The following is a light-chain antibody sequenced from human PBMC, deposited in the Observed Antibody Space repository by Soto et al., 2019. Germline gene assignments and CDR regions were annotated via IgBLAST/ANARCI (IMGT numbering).Light chain of an antibody. CDR1: SSDVGAYNY. V-gene: IGLV2-14*01. CDR2: EVS. J-gene: IGLJ1*01. Sequence: QSVLTQPRSVSGSPGQSVTISCTGASSDVGAYNYVSWYQQRPGNAPKLVIYEVSNRPSGVSNRFSGSKSGNTASLTISGLQAEDEADYYCTSYTSTSALFVFGTGTKVTVL. CDR3: TSYTSTSALFV.